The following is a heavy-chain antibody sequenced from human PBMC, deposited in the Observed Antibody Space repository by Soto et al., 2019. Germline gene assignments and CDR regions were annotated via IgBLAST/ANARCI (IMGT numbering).Heavy chain of an antibody. D-gene: IGHD4-17*01. J-gene: IGHJ4*02. V-gene: IGHV3-23*01. CDR2: VSGGAVNT. CDR1: GFTFSSHA. Sequence: GGSLRLSCAASGFTFSSHAMSWVRQAPGKGLEWVSSVSGGAVNTYYADSVKGRFTISRDNAGNTLYLQMNSLRAEDTAVYYCATLTTVDYWGQGTLVTVSS. CDR3: ATLTTVDY.